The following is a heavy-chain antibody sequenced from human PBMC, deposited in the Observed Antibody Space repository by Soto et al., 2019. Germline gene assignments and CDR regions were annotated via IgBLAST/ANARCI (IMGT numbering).Heavy chain of an antibody. V-gene: IGHV4-59*01. CDR3: ARGFDYYDSSGYPRI. D-gene: IGHD3-22*01. J-gene: IGHJ4*02. CDR1: GGSISSYY. Sequence: SESLSLTCTVSGGSISSYYWSWIRQPPGKGLEWIGYIYYSGSTNYNPSLKSRVTISVDTSKNQFSLKLSSVTAADTAVYYCARGFDYYDSSGYPRIWGQGTLVTVSS. CDR2: IYYSGST.